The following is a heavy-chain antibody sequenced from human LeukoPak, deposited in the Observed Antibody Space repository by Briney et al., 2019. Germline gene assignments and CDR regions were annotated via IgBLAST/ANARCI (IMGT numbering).Heavy chain of an antibody. CDR3: AKRYLGASGSYNFGS. CDR2: IPGSGSST. Sequence: PGGSLRLSCAASGFTFSSYAMSWVRQAPGKGLEWVSAIPGSGSSTYYADSVKGRFTISRDNSKNTLYLQMNSVRAEDTAIYYCAKRYLGASGSYNFGSWGQGTLVTVSS. V-gene: IGHV3-23*01. D-gene: IGHD1-26*01. J-gene: IGHJ4*02. CDR1: GFTFSSYA.